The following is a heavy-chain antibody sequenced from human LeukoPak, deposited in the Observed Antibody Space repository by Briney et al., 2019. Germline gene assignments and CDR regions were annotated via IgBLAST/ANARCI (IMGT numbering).Heavy chain of an antibody. Sequence: PSETLSLTCAVYGGSFSGYYWSWIRQPPGKGLEWIGEINHSGSTNYNPSLKSRVTISVDTSRNQFSLKLSSVTAADTAVYYCARGHMRGYDYVWGSYCLTTHHAFDIWGQGTMVTVSS. V-gene: IGHV4-34*01. J-gene: IGHJ3*02. CDR1: GGSFSGYY. D-gene: IGHD3-16*01. CDR2: INHSGST. CDR3: ARGHMRGYDYVWGSYCLTTHHAFDI.